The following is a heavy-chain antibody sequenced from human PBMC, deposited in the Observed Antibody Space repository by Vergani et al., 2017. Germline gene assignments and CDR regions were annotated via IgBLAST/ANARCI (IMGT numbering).Heavy chain of an antibody. CDR2: ISGSGVSA. Sequence: EVQLLESGGGLVQPGGSLRLTCAASEFTFSNYAMNWVRQAPGKGQEWVSGISGSGVSANYTDSVKGRFTISRDNSKNMLFLQMNNLRTEDTAIYYCGEQYFVSGNYLFDYWGQGTLVTVSS. CDR3: GEQYFVSGNYLFDY. D-gene: IGHD3-9*01. J-gene: IGHJ4*02. CDR1: EFTFSNYA. V-gene: IGHV3-23*01.